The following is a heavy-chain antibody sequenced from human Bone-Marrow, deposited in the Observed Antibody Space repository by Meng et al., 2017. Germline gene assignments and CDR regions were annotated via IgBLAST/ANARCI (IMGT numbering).Heavy chain of an antibody. V-gene: IGHV4-31*01. CDR2: IYYSGST. CDR3: ARVGYSGSRVTSYYFDY. D-gene: IGHD1-26*01. Sequence: EPDQGRVNPSTTRSLTCTVSSGSISSGGYYWRWIRQHPGKGLEWIVYIYYSGSTYYNPSLKSLVTISVDTSKNQFSLKLSSVTAADTAVYYCARVGYSGSRVTSYYFDYWGQGTLVTVSS. J-gene: IGHJ4*02. CDR1: SGSISSGGYY.